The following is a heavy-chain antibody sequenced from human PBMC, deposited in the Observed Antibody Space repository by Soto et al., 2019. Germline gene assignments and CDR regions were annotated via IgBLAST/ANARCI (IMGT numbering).Heavy chain of an antibody. D-gene: IGHD3-10*01. V-gene: IGHV4-61*01. CDR3: ARSSMAYYYGMDV. Sequence: SETLSLTCTVSGGSVSGGSYYWSWIRQPPGKGLEWIGYIYYSGSTNYNPSLKSRVTISVDTSKNQFSLKLSSVTAADTAVYYCARSSMAYYYGMDVWGQGTTVTVSS. J-gene: IGHJ6*02. CDR1: GGSVSGGSYY. CDR2: IYYSGST.